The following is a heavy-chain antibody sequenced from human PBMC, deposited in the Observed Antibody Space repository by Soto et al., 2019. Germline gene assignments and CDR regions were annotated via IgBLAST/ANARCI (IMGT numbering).Heavy chain of an antibody. CDR1: GFTFSSDA. V-gene: IGHV3-23*01. J-gene: IGHJ5*02. Sequence: QPGWSMRLSCAASGFTFSSDAMSWVRQAQGKGLEWVSAISGSGGSTYYADSVKGRFTISRDNSKNTLYLQMNSLRAEDTAVYYCAKAIVVVVAATDDLSFDPWGQGTLVTVSS. CDR2: ISGSGGST. CDR3: AKAIVVVVAATDDLSFDP. D-gene: IGHD2-15*01.